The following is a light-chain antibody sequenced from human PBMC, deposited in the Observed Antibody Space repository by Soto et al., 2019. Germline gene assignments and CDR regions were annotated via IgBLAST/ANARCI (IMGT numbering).Light chain of an antibody. V-gene: IGLV1-44*01. J-gene: IGLJ1*01. Sequence: QAVVTQPPSASGTPGQRVTISCSGSSSNIGSNTVNWYQQLPGTAPKLLIYSHNQRPSGVPDRFSVSKSGTSASLAISGLQSEDEADYYCPTWDDSLDGYVFGTGTKVTVL. CDR1: SSNIGSNT. CDR3: PTWDDSLDGYV. CDR2: SHN.